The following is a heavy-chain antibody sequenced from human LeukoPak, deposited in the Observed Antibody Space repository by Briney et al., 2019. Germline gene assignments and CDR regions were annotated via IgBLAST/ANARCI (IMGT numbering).Heavy chain of an antibody. V-gene: IGHV3-48*02. Sequence: GGSLRLSCAASGFTFSSYSMNWVRQAPGKGLEWVSYISSSSSTIYYADSVKGRFTISRDNAKNSLYLQMNSLRDEDTAVYYCAIDAYCGGDCYSGPYYYYYGMDVWGQGTTVTVSS. CDR2: ISSSSSTI. D-gene: IGHD2-21*02. CDR3: AIDAYCGGDCYSGPYYYYYGMDV. CDR1: GFTFSSYS. J-gene: IGHJ6*02.